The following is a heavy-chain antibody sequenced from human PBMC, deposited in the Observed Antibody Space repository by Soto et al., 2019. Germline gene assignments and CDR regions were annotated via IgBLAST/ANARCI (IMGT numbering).Heavy chain of an antibody. D-gene: IGHD3-10*01. CDR1: GFSLNTGGVG. J-gene: IGHJ6*02. Sequence: ITLKESGPTLVKPTQTLTLTCTFSGFSLNTGGVGVGWVRQPRGNAMESLALIYWDDDERYRPSLRSRLNITQDTIINQVVLTMTNMDPEDTATYYCVRNWRYYGGDYYYGMDAWGQGTTVTVSS. CDR3: VRNWRYYGGDYYYGMDA. V-gene: IGHV2-5*02. CDR2: IYWDDDE.